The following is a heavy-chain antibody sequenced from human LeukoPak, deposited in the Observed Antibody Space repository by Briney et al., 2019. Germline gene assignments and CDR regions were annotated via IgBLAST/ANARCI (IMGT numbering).Heavy chain of an antibody. CDR3: ARGGLEPVDY. CDR1: GFTFSSYS. Sequence: PGGSLRLSCAASGFTFSSYSMNWVRQAPGKGLVWVSRIDTDGSTTSYADSVKGRFTVSRDNAKNTLYLQMNSLKAEDTAVYYCARGGLEPVDYWGQGTLVTVSS. CDR2: IDTDGSTT. V-gene: IGHV3-74*01. D-gene: IGHD3-16*01. J-gene: IGHJ4*02.